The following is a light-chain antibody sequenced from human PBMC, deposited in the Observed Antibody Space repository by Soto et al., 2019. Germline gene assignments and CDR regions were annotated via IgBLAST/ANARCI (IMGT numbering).Light chain of an antibody. CDR2: GAS. V-gene: IGKV3-20*01. CDR3: QQYDSSLWT. CDR1: QSVSSGY. J-gene: IGKJ1*01. Sequence: EIVLTQSPGTLSLSPGERATLSCRASQSVSSGYLAWYQQKPGQAPRLLIYGASSRATGIPDRFSGSGSGTDFTLTISRLEPEDFAVYYCQQYDSSLWTFGQGTKVDIK.